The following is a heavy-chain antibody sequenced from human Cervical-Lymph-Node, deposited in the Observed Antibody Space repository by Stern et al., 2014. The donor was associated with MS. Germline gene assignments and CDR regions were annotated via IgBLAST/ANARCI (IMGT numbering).Heavy chain of an antibody. Sequence: QVQLVQSGPELRRPGASVRISCKASGSPYSFTTYYVHWEGQAPGQGLEXVGIIKATGDRANYAQHFQGRVAMTRDTSKTAVFVTLTSMRSEGTAVYDFASASTRGGYYGYWFDPWGQGTLVIVSS. J-gene: IGHJ5*02. D-gene: IGHD3-22*01. CDR2: IKATGDRA. CDR3: ASASTRGGYYGYWFDP. CDR1: GSPYSFTTYY. V-gene: IGHV1-46*01.